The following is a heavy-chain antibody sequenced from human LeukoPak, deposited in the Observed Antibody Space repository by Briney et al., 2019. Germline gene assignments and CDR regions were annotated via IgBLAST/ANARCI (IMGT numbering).Heavy chain of an antibody. CDR3: ARDGSVAGRDLSAFDI. CDR1: GGSISSSNW. CDR2: IYHSGST. D-gene: IGHD6-19*01. V-gene: IGHV4-4*02. Sequence: SETLSLTCAVSGGSISSSNWWSWVRQPPGKGLEWIGEIYHSGSTNYNPSLKSRVTISVDKSKNQFSLKLSSVTAADTAVYYCARDGSVAGRDLSAFDIWGQGTMVTVSS. J-gene: IGHJ3*02.